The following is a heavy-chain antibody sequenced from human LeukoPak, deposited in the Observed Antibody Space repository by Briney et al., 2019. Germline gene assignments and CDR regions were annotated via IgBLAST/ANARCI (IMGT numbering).Heavy chain of an antibody. CDR2: FYNSGST. J-gene: IGHJ4*02. Sequence: GSLRLSCAASGFTFSSYWMSWVRQPPGKGLEWIGSFYNSGSTYYNPSLKSRVTISVDTSKKQFSLRLTSVTAADTAVYYCVLMPGYWGQGILVAVSS. CDR3: VLMPGY. CDR1: GFTFSSYW. D-gene: IGHD2-2*01. V-gene: IGHV4-39*01.